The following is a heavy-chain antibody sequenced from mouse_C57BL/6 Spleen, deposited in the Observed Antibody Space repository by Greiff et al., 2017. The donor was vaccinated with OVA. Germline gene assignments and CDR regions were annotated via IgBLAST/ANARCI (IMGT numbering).Heavy chain of an antibody. CDR3: AYYYGSFDY. V-gene: IGHV1-82*01. J-gene: IGHJ2*01. D-gene: IGHD1-1*01. CDR1: GYAFSSSW. Sequence: VQGVESGPELVKPGASVKISCKASGYAFSSSWMNWVKQRPGKGLEWIGRIYPGDGDTNYNGKFKGKATLTADKSSSTAYMQLSSLTSEDSAVYFCAYYYGSFDYWGQGTTLTVSS. CDR2: IYPGDGDT.